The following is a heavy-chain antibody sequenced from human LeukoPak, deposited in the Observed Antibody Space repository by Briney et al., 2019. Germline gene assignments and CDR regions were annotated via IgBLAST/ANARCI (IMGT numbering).Heavy chain of an antibody. V-gene: IGHV3-7*03. CDR2: IKQDGSEK. Sequence: GGSLRLSCAASGFSFSSYWMSWVRQAAGKGLEWVANIKQDGSEKYYVASVNGRFTISRDNTKNFLYLQSNGLRAEDTAEYYGAKEGCYCIGDSGNNYYSYHMDVGSKGTTVTISS. CDR3: AKEGCYCIGDSGNNYYSYHMDV. D-gene: IGHD2-15*01. CDR1: GFSFSSYW. J-gene: IGHJ6*03.